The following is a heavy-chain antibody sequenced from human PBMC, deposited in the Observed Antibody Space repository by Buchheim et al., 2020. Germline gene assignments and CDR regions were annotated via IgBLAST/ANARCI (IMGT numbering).Heavy chain of an antibody. CDR1: GGSISSSSYY. CDR2: IYYSGST. CDR3: ARAGGDYDFWSGFDY. V-gene: IGHV4-39*07. D-gene: IGHD3-3*01. Sequence: QLQLQESGPGLVKPSETLSLTCTVSGGSISSSSYYWGWIRQPPGKGLEWIGSIYYSGSTYYNPSLQSRVTISVDTSKNQFSLKLSSVTAADTAVYYCARAGGDYDFWSGFDYWGQGTL. J-gene: IGHJ4*02.